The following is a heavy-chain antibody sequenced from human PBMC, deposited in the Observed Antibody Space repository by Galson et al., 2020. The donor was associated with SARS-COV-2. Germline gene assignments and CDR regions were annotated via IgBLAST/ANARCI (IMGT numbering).Heavy chain of an antibody. J-gene: IGHJ4*02. Sequence: TSSYYWGWIRQPPGKGLEWIGSIYYSGSTYYNPSLKSRVTISVDTSKNQFSLKLSSVTAADTAVYYCASQTGAFYNWNDPVRVDYWGQGTLVTVSS. D-gene: IGHD1-20*01. CDR3: ASQTGAFYNWNDPVRVDY. CDR1: TSSYY. CDR2: IYYSGST. V-gene: IGHV4-39*01.